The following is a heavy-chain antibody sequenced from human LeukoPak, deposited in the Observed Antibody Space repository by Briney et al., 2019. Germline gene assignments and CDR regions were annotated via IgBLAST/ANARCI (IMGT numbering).Heavy chain of an antibody. CDR3: TRNGRFLEGFDP. J-gene: IGHJ5*02. V-gene: IGHV3-48*03. Sequence: PGGSLRLSCAASGFTFSSYEMNWVRQAPGKGLEWVSYISSSGSTMYYADSVQGRFTISRDNAKNSLSPQMNSLRAEDTAVYFCTRNGRFLEGFDPWGQGTLVTVSS. CDR2: ISSSGSTM. D-gene: IGHD3-3*01. CDR1: GFTFSSYE.